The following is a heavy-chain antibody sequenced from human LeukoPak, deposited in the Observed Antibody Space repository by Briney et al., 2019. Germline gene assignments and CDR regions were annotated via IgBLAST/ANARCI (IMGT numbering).Heavy chain of an antibody. CDR3: ARPRLIYGDYGEGAFDI. CDR2: INHSGST. Sequence: SETLSLTCAVYGGSFSGYYWSWIRQPPGKGLEWIGEINHSGSTNYNPSLKSRVTISVDTSKNQFSLKLSSVTAADTAVYYCARPRLIYGDYGEGAFDIWGQGTMVTVSS. D-gene: IGHD4-17*01. J-gene: IGHJ3*02. CDR1: GGSFSGYY. V-gene: IGHV4-34*01.